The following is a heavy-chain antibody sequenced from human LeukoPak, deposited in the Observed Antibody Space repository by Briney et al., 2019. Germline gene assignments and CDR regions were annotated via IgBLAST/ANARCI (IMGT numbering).Heavy chain of an antibody. D-gene: IGHD2-2*01. CDR1: GFTFSSYG. J-gene: IGHJ4*02. V-gene: IGHV3-30*02. CDR3: AKDPYLNIVVGPAAY. CDR2: IRYDGSNK. Sequence: PGESLRLSCAASGFTFSSYGMHWVRQAPGKGLEWVAFIRYDGSNKYYADSVKGRFNISRDNSKNTLYLQMNSLRAEDTAVYYCAKDPYLNIVVGPAAYWGQGTLVTVSS.